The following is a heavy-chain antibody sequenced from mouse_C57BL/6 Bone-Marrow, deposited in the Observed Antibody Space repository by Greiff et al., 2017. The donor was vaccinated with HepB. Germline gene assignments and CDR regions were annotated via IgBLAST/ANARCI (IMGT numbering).Heavy chain of an antibody. J-gene: IGHJ4*01. CDR3: TRPMITTKAMDY. D-gene: IGHD2-4*01. CDR2: IRNKANNHAT. Sequence: DVHLVESGGGLVQPGGSMKLSCAASGFTFSDAWMDWVRQSPEKGLEWVAEIRNKANNHATYYAESVKGRFTISRDDSKSSVYLQMNSLRAEDTGIYYCTRPMITTKAMDYWGQGTSVTVSS. V-gene: IGHV6-6*01. CDR1: GFTFSDAW.